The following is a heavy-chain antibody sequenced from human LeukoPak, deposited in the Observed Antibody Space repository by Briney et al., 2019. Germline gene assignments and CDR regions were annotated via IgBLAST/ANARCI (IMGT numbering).Heavy chain of an antibody. V-gene: IGHV4-4*07. D-gene: IGHD1-26*01. Sequence: PSETLSLTCTVSGGSISSYYWSWIRQPAGKGLEWIGRIYSSGKTNYNPSLESRVTMSIDTSKNQFSLKLSSVTAADTAVYYCARERGNLRGDAFDIWGQGTMVTVSS. CDR3: ARERGNLRGDAFDI. CDR1: GGSISSYY. J-gene: IGHJ3*02. CDR2: IYSSGKT.